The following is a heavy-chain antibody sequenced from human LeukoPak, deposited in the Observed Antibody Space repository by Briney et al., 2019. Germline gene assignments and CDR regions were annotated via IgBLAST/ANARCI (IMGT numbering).Heavy chain of an antibody. CDR3: ARDRNEAARPEAHHYYYYYMDV. D-gene: IGHD6-6*01. CDR1: GGSISSGGYY. CDR2: IYCSGST. Sequence: SETLSLTCTVSGGSISSGGYYWSWIRQHPGKGLEWIGYIYCSGSTYYNPSLKSRVTISVDTSKNQFSLKLSSVTAADTAVYYCARDRNEAARPEAHHYYYYYMDVWGKGTTVTVSS. V-gene: IGHV4-31*03. J-gene: IGHJ6*03.